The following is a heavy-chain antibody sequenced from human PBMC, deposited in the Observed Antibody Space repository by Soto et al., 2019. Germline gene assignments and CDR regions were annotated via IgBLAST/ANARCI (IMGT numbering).Heavy chain of an antibody. V-gene: IGHV4-59*02. Sequence: ETLSLTCTVSGGSVNDYYWSWLRQPPGKGLEWLGYIYYSGSTKYNPSLKSRVTISVDTSRNQFSLNLRSVTTADTAVYYCASGLRPNPVDIWGLGTMVTVSS. D-gene: IGHD2-15*01. CDR3: ASGLRPNPVDI. J-gene: IGHJ3*02. CDR2: IYYSGST. CDR1: GGSVNDYY.